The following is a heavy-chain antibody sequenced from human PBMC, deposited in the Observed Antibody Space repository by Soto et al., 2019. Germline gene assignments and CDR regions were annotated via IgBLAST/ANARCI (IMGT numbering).Heavy chain of an antibody. Sequence: PGGSLRLSIATSGFKFSSYVMHWVRQAPGKGLEWVSSLSDDGSNKYYEDSVKGRFTISRDNSKNTLYLQMNSLRAEDTAMYYCAKDPRIAATGPTYVRYYYYYMDVWGTGTTVNVS. D-gene: IGHD6-13*01. CDR1: GFKFSSYV. J-gene: IGHJ6*03. CDR3: AKDPRIAATGPTYVRYYYYYMDV. V-gene: IGHV3-30*18. CDR2: LSDDGSNK.